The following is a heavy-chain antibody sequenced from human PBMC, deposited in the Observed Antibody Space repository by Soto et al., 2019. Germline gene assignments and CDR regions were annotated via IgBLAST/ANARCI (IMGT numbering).Heavy chain of an antibody. J-gene: IGHJ6*02. Sequence: HPGGSLRLSCAGTGFNFGSYVMNWVRQAPGKGLEWVGRIRSKANSYATAYAASVKGRFTISRDDSKNTAYLQMNSLKTEDTAVYYCASLTSWSQEYYYGMDVWGQGTTVTVSS. CDR3: ASLTSWSQEYYYGMDV. CDR1: GFNFGSYV. CDR2: IRSKANSYAT. D-gene: IGHD2-2*01. V-gene: IGHV3-73*01.